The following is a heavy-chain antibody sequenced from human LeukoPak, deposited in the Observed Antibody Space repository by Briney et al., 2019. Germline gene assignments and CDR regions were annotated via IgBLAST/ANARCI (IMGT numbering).Heavy chain of an antibody. D-gene: IGHD2-21*01. CDR3: ARGLYGMDV. Sequence: GGSLRLSCAASGFTVSSYFMSWVRQAPGKGLEWVSVIHSGGSTLYADSVKGRFTISRHNSKNTLYLQVNSLRAEDTAVYYCARGLYGMDVWGQGTTVTVSS. CDR2: IHSGGST. V-gene: IGHV3-66*02. J-gene: IGHJ6*02. CDR1: GFTVSSYF.